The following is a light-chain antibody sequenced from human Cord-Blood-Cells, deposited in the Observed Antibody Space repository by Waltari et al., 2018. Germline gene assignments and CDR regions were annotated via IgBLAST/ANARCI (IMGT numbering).Light chain of an antibody. Sequence: SALTQPASVSGSPGQSLTISCPGPSSAGGSYNLVSLYQQHPGKAPKLMISEGSKRLSGVSNRFSGSKSGNTASLTISGLQAEDEADYYCCAYAGSSTLVFGGGTKLTVL. J-gene: IGLJ2*01. CDR3: CAYAGSSTLV. CDR2: EGS. V-gene: IGLV2-23*01. CDR1: SSAGGSYNL.